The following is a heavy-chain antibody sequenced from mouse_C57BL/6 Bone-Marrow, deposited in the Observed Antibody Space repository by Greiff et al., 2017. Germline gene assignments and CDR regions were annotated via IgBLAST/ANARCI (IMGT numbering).Heavy chain of an antibody. CDR1: GFTFSDYY. CDR2: INYDGSST. Sequence: EVKLMESEGGLVQPGSSMKLSCTASGFTFSDYYMAWVRQVPEKGLEWVANINYDGSSTYYLDSLKSRFIISRDNAKNILYLQMSSLKSEDTATYYCAREAYYYGSSYWYFDVWGTGTTVTVSS. V-gene: IGHV5-16*01. J-gene: IGHJ1*03. D-gene: IGHD1-1*01. CDR3: AREAYYYGSSYWYFDV.